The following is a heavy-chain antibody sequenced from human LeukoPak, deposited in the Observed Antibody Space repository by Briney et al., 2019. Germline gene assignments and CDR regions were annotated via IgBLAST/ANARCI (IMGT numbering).Heavy chain of an antibody. CDR3: ARVVLATPNYVWGSYRSYYFDY. CDR1: GYTFTKHY. Sequence: GASVKVSCKASGYTFTKHYMHWVRQAPGQGLEWMGWINTNTGNPTYAQGFTGRFVFSLDTSVSTAYLQISSLKAEDTAVYYCARVVLATPNYVWGSYRSYYFDYWGQGTLVTVSS. J-gene: IGHJ4*02. D-gene: IGHD3-16*02. CDR2: INTNTGNP. V-gene: IGHV7-4-1*02.